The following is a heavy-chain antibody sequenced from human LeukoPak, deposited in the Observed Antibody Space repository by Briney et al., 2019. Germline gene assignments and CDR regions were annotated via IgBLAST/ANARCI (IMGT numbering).Heavy chain of an antibody. Sequence: SETLSLTCTVSGGSISSYYWSWIRQPAGKGLEWIGRIYTSGSTNYNPSLKSRVTMSVDTSKNQFSLKLSSVTAADTAVYYCARVGWFGELAKYAFDIWGQGTMVTVSS. CDR1: GGSISSYY. V-gene: IGHV4-4*07. CDR2: IYTSGST. CDR3: ARVGWFGELAKYAFDI. D-gene: IGHD3-10*01. J-gene: IGHJ3*02.